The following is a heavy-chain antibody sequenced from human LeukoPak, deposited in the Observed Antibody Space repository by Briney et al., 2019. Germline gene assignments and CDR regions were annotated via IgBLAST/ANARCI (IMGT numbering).Heavy chain of an antibody. J-gene: IGHJ2*01. CDR3: AGAYYVGYSYGRNHYWYFDL. Sequence: WGSLRLSCAASGFTFSSYSMNWVRQAPGKGLEWVSSISSSSSYIYYADSVKGRFTISRENAKNSLYLQMNSLRAEDTAVYYCAGAYYVGYSYGRNHYWYFDLWGRGTLVTVSS. V-gene: IGHV3-21*01. CDR2: ISSSSSYI. CDR1: GFTFSSYS. D-gene: IGHD5-18*01.